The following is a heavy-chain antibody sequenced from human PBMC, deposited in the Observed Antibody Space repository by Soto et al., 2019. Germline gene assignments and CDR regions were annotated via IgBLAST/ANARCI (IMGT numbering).Heavy chain of an antibody. V-gene: IGHV2-5*01. CDR2: IYWNDDK. Sequence: QITLKESGPTLVKPTQTLTLTCTFSGFSLSTVGVGVGWIRQPPGKALEWLALIYWNDDKRYSPFLKSRLTIAKDTSKNQVVLTMTNVDPADTATYYCARRPRYSNYVDYWGQGTLVTVSS. D-gene: IGHD4-4*01. CDR1: GFSLSTVGVG. CDR3: ARRPRYSNYVDY. J-gene: IGHJ4*02.